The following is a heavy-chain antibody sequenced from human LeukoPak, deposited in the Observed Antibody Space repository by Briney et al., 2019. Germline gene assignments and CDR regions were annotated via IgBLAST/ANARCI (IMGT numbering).Heavy chain of an antibody. CDR3: ARVGTIFGVVRVNY. D-gene: IGHD3-3*01. J-gene: IGHJ4*02. CDR1: GYSISSGYY. V-gene: IGHV4-38-2*02. CDR2: IYHSGST. Sequence: SETLSLTCTVSGYSISSGYYWGWIRQPPGKGLEWIGSIYHSGSTYYNPSLKSRVTISVDTSKNQFSLKLSSVTAADTAVYYCARVGTIFGVVRVNYWGQGTLVTVSS.